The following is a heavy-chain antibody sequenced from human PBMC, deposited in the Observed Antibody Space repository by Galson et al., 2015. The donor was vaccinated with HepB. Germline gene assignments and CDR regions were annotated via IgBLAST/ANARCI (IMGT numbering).Heavy chain of an antibody. D-gene: IGHD3-3*01. CDR2: MNPNSGNT. Sequence: SVKVSCKASGYTFTSYDINWVRQATGQGLEWMGWMNPNSGNTGYAQKFQGRVTMTRNTSISTAYMELSSLRSEDTAVYYCARARTSITIFGVVISGAFDIWGQGTMVTVSS. J-gene: IGHJ3*02. V-gene: IGHV1-8*01. CDR3: ARARTSITIFGVVISGAFDI. CDR1: GYTFTSYD.